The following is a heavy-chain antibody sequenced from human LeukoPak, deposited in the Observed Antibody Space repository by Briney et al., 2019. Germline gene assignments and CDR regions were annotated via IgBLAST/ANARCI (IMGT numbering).Heavy chain of an antibody. J-gene: IGHJ4*02. V-gene: IGHV3-30*18. D-gene: IGHD4-17*01. CDR1: GFTFSSYG. CDR2: ISYDGSNK. Sequence: PGGSLRLSCAASGFTFSSYGMHWVRQAPGKGLEWVAVISYDGSNKHYADSVKGRFTISRDNSKNTLYLQMNSLRAEDTAVYYCAKASGYGDSRTSLFDYWGQGTLVTVSS. CDR3: AKASGYGDSRTSLFDY.